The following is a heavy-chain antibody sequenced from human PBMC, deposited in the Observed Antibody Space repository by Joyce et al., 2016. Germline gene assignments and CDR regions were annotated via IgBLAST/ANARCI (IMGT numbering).Heavy chain of an antibody. D-gene: IGHD2-8*01. CDR2: LSSRSSYI. V-gene: IGHV3-21*01. J-gene: IGHJ4*02. Sequence: EVQLVESGGGLVKPGGSLRLSCAASGFTFSSYSMGWVRQATGKGQGWVSSLSSRSSYIKYTDSVKGRFTISRDNAKNSLYLQMNSLRVEDTAVYYCARSSYTNGIFDYWGQGTLVTVSS. CDR3: ARSSYTNGIFDY. CDR1: GFTFSSYS.